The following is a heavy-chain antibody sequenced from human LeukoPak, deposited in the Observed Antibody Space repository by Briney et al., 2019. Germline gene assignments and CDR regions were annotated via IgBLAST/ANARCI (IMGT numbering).Heavy chain of an antibody. J-gene: IGHJ4*02. CDR1: GGSISSYY. CDR3: ARRGTMVRGLDY. Sequence: KTSETLSLTCTVSGGSISSYYWSWIRQPPGKGLEWIGYIYYSGSTNYNPSLKSRVTISVDTSKNQFSLKLSSVTAADTAVYYGARRGTMVRGLDYWGQGTLVTVSS. D-gene: IGHD3-10*01. CDR2: IYYSGST. V-gene: IGHV4-59*01.